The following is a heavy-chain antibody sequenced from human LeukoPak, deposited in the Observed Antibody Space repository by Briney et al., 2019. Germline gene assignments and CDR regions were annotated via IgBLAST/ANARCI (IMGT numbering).Heavy chain of an antibody. D-gene: IGHD3-3*01. J-gene: IGHJ5*02. CDR3: AREASITIFGVVTANWLDP. Sequence: GGSLRLSCAASGFTFSSYWMHWVRQAPGKGLVWVSRINSDGSSTSYADSVKGRFTISRDNAKNTLYLQMNSLRAEDTAVYYCAREASITIFGVVTANWLDPWGQGTLVTVSS. CDR2: INSDGSST. CDR1: GFTFSSYW. V-gene: IGHV3-74*01.